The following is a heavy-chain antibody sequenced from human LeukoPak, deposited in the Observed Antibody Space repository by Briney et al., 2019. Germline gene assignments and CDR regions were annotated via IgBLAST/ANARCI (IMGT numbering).Heavy chain of an antibody. CDR2: IYYSGST. J-gene: IGHJ5*02. Sequence: SETLSLTCTVSGGSISSGGYYWSWIRQHPGKGLEWIGYIYYSGSTYYNPSLKSRVTISVDTSKNQLSLKLSSVTAADTAVYYCARDYHYDGAPSWFDPWGQGTLVTVSS. D-gene: IGHD3-22*01. CDR1: GGSISSGGYY. V-gene: IGHV4-31*03. CDR3: ARDYHYDGAPSWFDP.